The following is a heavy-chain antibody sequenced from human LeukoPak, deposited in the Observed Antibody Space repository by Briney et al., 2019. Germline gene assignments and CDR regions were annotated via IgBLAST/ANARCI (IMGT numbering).Heavy chain of an antibody. D-gene: IGHD2-2*01. CDR2: ISSSGNTI. CDR3: ARGFTGWVTSPIDY. V-gene: IGHV3-48*03. J-gene: IGHJ4*02. CDR1: GFTFSSYE. Sequence: GGSLRLSCAASGFTFSSYEMNWVRQAPGKGLEWVSYISSSGNTIHYADSVKGRFTISRDSAKNSLYLQMHSLRAEDTAVYYCARGFTGWVTSPIDYWGQGTLVTVSS.